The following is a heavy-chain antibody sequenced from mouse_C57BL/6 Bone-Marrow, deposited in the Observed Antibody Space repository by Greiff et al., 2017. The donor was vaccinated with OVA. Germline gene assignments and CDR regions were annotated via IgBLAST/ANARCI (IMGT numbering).Heavy chain of an antibody. CDR2: ISGGGGNT. V-gene: IGHV5-9*01. CDR3: ARVYYYYFDY. CDR1: GFTFSSYT. J-gene: IGHJ2*01. Sequence: ESGGGLVKPGGSLKLSCAASGFTFSSYTMSWVRQTPEKRLEWVATISGGGGNTYYPDSVKGRFTISRDNAKNTLYLQMSSLRSEDTALYYCARVYYYYFDYWGQGTTLTVSS. D-gene: IGHD1-1*01.